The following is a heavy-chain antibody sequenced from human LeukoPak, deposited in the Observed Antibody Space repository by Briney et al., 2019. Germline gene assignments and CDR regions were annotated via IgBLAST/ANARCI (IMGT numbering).Heavy chain of an antibody. D-gene: IGHD4-4*01. Sequence: KPSETLSLTCTVSGGSISSYYWSWIRQPAGKGLEWIGRIYTSGSTNYNPSLKSRVTMSVDTSKNQFSLKLSSVTAADTAVYYCARERIGGSNYLWFDPWGQGTLVTVSS. CDR2: IYTSGST. CDR3: ARERIGGSNYLWFDP. J-gene: IGHJ5*02. V-gene: IGHV4-4*07. CDR1: GGSISSYY.